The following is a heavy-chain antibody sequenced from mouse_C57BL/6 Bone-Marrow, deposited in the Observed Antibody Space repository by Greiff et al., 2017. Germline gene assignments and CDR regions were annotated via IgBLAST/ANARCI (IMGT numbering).Heavy chain of an antibody. CDR3: AREGYGSSSYYFDY. CDR2: ISYSGST. V-gene: IGHV3-1*01. J-gene: IGHJ2*01. D-gene: IGHD1-1*01. CDR1: GYSITSGYD. Sequence: EVKLVESGPGMVKPSQSLSLTCTVTGYSITSGYDWHWIRHFPGNKLEWMGYISYSGSTNYNPSLKSRISITHDTSKNHFFLKLNSVTTEDTATYYCAREGYGSSSYYFDYWGQGTTLTVSS.